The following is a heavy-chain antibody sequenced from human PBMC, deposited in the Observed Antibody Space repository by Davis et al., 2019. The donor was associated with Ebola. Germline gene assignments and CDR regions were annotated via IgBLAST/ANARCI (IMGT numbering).Heavy chain of an antibody. CDR3: ARARYSSGWGSYFQH. Sequence: GESLKISCAASGFTFSSYSMNWVRQAPGKGLEWVSSISSSSSYIYYADSVKGRFTISRDNAKNSLYLQMKSLRAEDTAVYYCARARYSSGWGSYFQHWGQGTLVTVSS. CDR1: GFTFSSYS. D-gene: IGHD6-19*01. CDR2: ISSSSSYI. J-gene: IGHJ1*01. V-gene: IGHV3-21*01.